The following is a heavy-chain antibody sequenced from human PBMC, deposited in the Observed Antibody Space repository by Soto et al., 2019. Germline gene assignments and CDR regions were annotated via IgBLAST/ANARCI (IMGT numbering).Heavy chain of an antibody. CDR2: INPNSGGT. Sequence: RASLKVSCKASGYTFTGYYMHWVRQAPGQGLEWMGWINPNSGGTNYAQKFQGWVTMTRDTSISTAYMELSRLRSDDTAVYYCARGSGSPRGRRAFDIWGQGTMVTVSS. CDR1: GYTFTGYY. CDR3: ARGSGSPRGRRAFDI. J-gene: IGHJ3*02. D-gene: IGHD1-26*01. V-gene: IGHV1-2*04.